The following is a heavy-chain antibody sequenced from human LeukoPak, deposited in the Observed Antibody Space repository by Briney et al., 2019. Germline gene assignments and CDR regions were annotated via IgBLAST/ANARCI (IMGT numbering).Heavy chain of an antibody. D-gene: IGHD4-17*01. CDR3: AADYGDYVSPSD. V-gene: IGHV3-30*04. J-gene: IGHJ4*02. CDR2: TSYDGTNK. CDR1: GFNFRDSA. Sequence: PGGSLRLSCAASGFNFRDSAMHWVRQPPGKGLEGVAVTSYDGTNKYYADSVKGQFTISRDNSKNTLYLQMNSLRLEDTGVYYCAADYGDYVSPSDWGQGTLVTVSS.